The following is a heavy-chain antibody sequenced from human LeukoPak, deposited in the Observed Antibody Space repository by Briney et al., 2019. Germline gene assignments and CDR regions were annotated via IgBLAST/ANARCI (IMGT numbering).Heavy chain of an antibody. CDR1: GFTFSSYA. CDR3: ASPGGYCSSTSCYAGDWYFDL. CDR2: ISGSGGST. Sequence: GGSLRLSCAASGFTFSSYAMSWVRQAPGKGLEWVSAISGSGGSTYYAESVKGRFTISRDNSKNTLYLQMNSLRAEDTAVYYCASPGGYCSSTSCYAGDWYFDLWGRGTLVTVSS. V-gene: IGHV3-23*01. D-gene: IGHD2-2*01. J-gene: IGHJ2*01.